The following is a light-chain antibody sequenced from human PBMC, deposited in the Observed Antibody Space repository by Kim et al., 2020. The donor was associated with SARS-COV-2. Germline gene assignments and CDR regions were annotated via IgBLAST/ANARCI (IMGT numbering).Light chain of an antibody. Sequence: VSPGQTASITCSGDKLGDKYACWYQQKPGQSPLLVIYQDTKRPSGIPERFSGSNSGNTVTLTISGTQAMDEADYYCQAWDSSTFYVFGTGTKVTVL. CDR2: QDT. V-gene: IGLV3-1*01. CDR3: QAWDSSTFYV. CDR1: KLGDKY. J-gene: IGLJ1*01.